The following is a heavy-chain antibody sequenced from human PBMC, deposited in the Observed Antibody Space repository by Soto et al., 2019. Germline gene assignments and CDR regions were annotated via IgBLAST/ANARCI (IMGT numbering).Heavy chain of an antibody. J-gene: IGHJ2*01. CDR2: ISYDGSNK. Sequence: GGSLRLSCAASGVTFSSYGMHWVRQAPGKGLEWVAVISYDGSNKYCADSVKGRFTISRDNSKNTLYLQMNSLRAEDTAVYYCAKDKRGYYDSSGYRFNWYFDLWGRGTLVTVSS. CDR3: AKDKRGYYDSSGYRFNWYFDL. V-gene: IGHV3-30*18. CDR1: GVTFSSYG. D-gene: IGHD3-22*01.